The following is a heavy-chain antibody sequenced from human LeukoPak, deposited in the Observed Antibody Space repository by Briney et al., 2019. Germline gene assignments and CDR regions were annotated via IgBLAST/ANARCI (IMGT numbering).Heavy chain of an antibody. Sequence: PSETLSLTCTVSGDSINRHYWSWIRQTPGTGLEWIGYISYRGSTNYNPSLKSRVTMSVDTSNNQFSLRLSSVTAADTAVYYCATNAGPAAVDAIDIWGQGTIVIVSS. J-gene: IGHJ3*02. D-gene: IGHD6-13*01. CDR3: ATNAGPAAVDAIDI. V-gene: IGHV4-59*08. CDR1: GDSINRHY. CDR2: ISYRGST.